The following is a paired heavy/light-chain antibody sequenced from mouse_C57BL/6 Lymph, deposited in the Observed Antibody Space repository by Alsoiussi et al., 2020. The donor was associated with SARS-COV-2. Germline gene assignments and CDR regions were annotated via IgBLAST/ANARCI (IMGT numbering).Light chain of an antibody. CDR2: RAS. CDR1: ESVDSYGNSF. V-gene: IGKV3-5*01. J-gene: IGKJ5*01. CDR3: QQSNEDPLT. Sequence: DIVLTQSPASLAVSLGQRATISCRASESVDSYGNSFMHWYQQKPGQPPKLLIYRASNLESGIPARFSGSGSRTDFTLTINPVEADDVATYYCQQSNEDPLTFGAGTKLELK.
Heavy chain of an antibody. D-gene: IGHD1-2*01. J-gene: IGHJ4*01. CDR3: ARTAYYAMDY. V-gene: IGHV1-26*01. Sequence: EVQLQQSGPELVKPGASVKISCKASGYTFTDHYMNWVKQSHGKSLEWIGDINPKNGGTSYNQKFKGKATLTVDKSSFTAYMELRSLTSEDSAVYYCARTAYYAMDYWGQGTSVTVSS. CDR1: GYTFTDHY. CDR2: INPKNGGT.